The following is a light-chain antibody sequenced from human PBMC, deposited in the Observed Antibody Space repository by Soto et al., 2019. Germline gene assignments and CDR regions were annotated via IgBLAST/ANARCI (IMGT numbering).Light chain of an antibody. J-gene: IGLJ1*01. CDR1: SSGVGGYNY. CDR3: TSYTSSSTLYV. Sequence: QSVLTQPASVSGSPGQSITISCTGTSSGVGGYNYVSWYQQHPGKAPKLMIYDVRNRASGASNRFSGSKSGNTASLTISGLQAEDEADYYCTSYTSSSTLYVVGTGTKVTVL. V-gene: IGLV2-14*01. CDR2: DVR.